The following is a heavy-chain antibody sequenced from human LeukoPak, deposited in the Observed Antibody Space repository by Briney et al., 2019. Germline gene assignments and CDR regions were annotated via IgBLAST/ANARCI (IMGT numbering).Heavy chain of an antibody. V-gene: IGHV4-59*12. CDR2: IYYSGST. Sequence: SETLSLTCTVSGGSISSYYWSWIRQPPGKGLEWIGYIYYSGSTNYNPSLKSRVTISVDTSKNQFSLKLSSVTAADTAVYYCARDAMIVVWNDLDYWGQGTLVTVSS. J-gene: IGHJ4*02. CDR1: GGSISSYY. D-gene: IGHD3-22*01. CDR3: ARDAMIVVWNDLDY.